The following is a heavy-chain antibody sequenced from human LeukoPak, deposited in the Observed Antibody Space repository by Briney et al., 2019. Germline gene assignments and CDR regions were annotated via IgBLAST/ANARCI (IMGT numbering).Heavy chain of an antibody. D-gene: IGHD3-3*01. CDR1: GDSVSSNSAA. Sequence: PSQTLSLTCAISGDSVSSNSAAWNWIRQSPSRGLEWLGRTYYRSKWYNDYAVSVKSRITINPDTSKNQFSLKLSSVTAADTAVYYCARGRGYDFWSGFFGYWGQGTLVTVSS. J-gene: IGHJ4*02. CDR3: ARGRGYDFWSGFFGY. CDR2: TYYRSKWYN. V-gene: IGHV6-1*01.